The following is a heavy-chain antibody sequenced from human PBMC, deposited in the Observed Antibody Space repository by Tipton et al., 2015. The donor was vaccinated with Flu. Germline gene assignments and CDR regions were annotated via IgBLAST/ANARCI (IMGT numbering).Heavy chain of an antibody. CDR1: GDTFKKYA. V-gene: IGHV1-69*01. CDR3: ARQIYSSGELDYDYYYMDV. D-gene: IGHD6-25*01. Sequence: QSGPEVKKPGSSVEVSCKASGDTFKKYAISWVRQAPGQGLEWMGGIVPIFGIPNYAQKFQGRITLTADESTSTVYLGLSSLTSEDTAIYYCARQIYSSGELDYDYYYMDVWAKGTTVTVSS. CDR2: IVPIFGIP. J-gene: IGHJ6*03.